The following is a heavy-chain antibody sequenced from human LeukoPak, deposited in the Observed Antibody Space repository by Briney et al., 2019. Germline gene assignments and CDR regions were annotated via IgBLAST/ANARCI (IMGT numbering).Heavy chain of an antibody. J-gene: IGHJ4*02. CDR2: IIPILGIA. V-gene: IGHV1-69*04. D-gene: IGHD6-19*01. Sequence: SVKVSCKASGGTFSSYAISWVRQAPGQGLEWMGRIIPILGIANYAQKFQGRVTITADKSTSTAYMELSSLRSEDTAVYYCARDDTLAVAGYSGFDYWGQGTLVTVSS. CDR3: ARDDTLAVAGYSGFDY. CDR1: GGTFSSYA.